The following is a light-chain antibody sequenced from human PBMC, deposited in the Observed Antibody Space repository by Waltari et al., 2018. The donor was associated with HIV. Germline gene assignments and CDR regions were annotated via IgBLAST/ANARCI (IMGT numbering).Light chain of an antibody. J-gene: IGKJ1*01. CDR1: QSISSW. V-gene: IGKV1-5*03. CDR3: QQYNSYSWT. Sequence: IQMTHSPSTLSASVGDRFTIPSRASQSISSWLAWYQQEPGKAPKLLIYKASTLQSGVPSRFSGSGSGTEFTLTISSLQPNDFATYYCQQYNSYSWTFGQGTKVDIK. CDR2: KAS.